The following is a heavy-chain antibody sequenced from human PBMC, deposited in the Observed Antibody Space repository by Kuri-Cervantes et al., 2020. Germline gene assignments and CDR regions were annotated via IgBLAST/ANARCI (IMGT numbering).Heavy chain of an antibody. D-gene: IGHD2-15*01. CDR3: AKDRHLTVVLPAH. CDR2: LKEDGSEK. Sequence: GESLKISCAASGFTFSSYWMSWVRQAPGKGLECVANLKEDGSEKYYVDSVKGRFTISRDNSGNTLYLQMNSLRAEDTAVYYCAKDRHLTVVLPAHWGQGTLVTVSS. CDR1: GFTFSSYW. V-gene: IGHV3-7*03. J-gene: IGHJ4*02.